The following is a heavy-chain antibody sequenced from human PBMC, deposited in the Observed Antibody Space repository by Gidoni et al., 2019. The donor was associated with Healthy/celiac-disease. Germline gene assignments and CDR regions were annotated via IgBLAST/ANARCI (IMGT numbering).Heavy chain of an antibody. D-gene: IGHD3-16*01. Sequence: EVQLVESGGGLVKPGGSLRLSCAAPRFTFSNAWMNWVRQAPGKGLEWVGRIKSKTDGGTTDYAAPVKGRFTISRDDSKNTLYLQMNSLKTEDTAVYYCTTDWGTVPLRGPYYFDYWGQGTLVTVSS. CDR1: RFTFSNAW. CDR2: IKSKTDGGTT. V-gene: IGHV3-15*07. CDR3: TTDWGTVPLRGPYYFDY. J-gene: IGHJ4*02.